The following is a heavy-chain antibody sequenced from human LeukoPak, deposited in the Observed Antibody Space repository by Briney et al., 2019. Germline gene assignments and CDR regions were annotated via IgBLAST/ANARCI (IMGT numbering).Heavy chain of an antibody. Sequence: ASVKVSCTPSGYTFTGYHMHWVRQAPGQGLEWMGRINPNSGDTNYAQKFQGRVTMTRDTSISTAYMELSRLTSDDTAMYYCARDYCSSTSCLFDYWGQGTLVTVSS. V-gene: IGHV1-2*06. CDR2: INPNSGDT. D-gene: IGHD2-2*01. J-gene: IGHJ4*02. CDR3: ARDYCSSTSCLFDY. CDR1: GYTFTGYH.